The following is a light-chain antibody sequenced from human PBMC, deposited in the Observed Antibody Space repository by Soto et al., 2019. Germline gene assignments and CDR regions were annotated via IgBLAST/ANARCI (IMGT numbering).Light chain of an antibody. J-gene: IGLJ1*01. CDR2: EVS. Sequence: QSALTQPASVSGSPGQSISISCTGTSSDVGAYNFVSWYQQHPGKAPPLMIYEVSNRPSGVSNRFSGSKSGNTASLTMSGLQSEDDADYYCSAYTSRSTLVFGSGTKRTVL. V-gene: IGLV2-14*01. CDR1: SSDVGAYNF. CDR3: SAYTSRSTLV.